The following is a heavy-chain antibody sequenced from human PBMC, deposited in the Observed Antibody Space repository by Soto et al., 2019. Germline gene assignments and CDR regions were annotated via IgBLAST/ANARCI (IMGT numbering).Heavy chain of an antibody. V-gene: IGHV3-30*18. Sequence: QVQLVASGGGAVQPGRSLRLSWAASGFTFDSHGMHWVRQAPGKGLEWVAVISSDGNNKYYADSVKGRFTISRDNFNNILYLQMSGLRAEDTAVYYCAKDLLPNTVTTCGSWGQGTLVTVSS. J-gene: IGHJ5*02. D-gene: IGHD4-17*01. CDR1: GFTFDSHG. CDR3: AKDLLPNTVTTCGS. CDR2: ISSDGNNK.